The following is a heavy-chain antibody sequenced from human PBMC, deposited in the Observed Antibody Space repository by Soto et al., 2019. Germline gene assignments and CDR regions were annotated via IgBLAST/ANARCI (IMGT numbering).Heavy chain of an antibody. CDR3: AIERQYYDSSGYYPIA. D-gene: IGHD3-22*01. Sequence: ASVKVSCKASGYTFTSYAMHWVRQAPGQRLEWMGWINAGNGNTKYSQKFQGRVTMTRDTSTSTAYMELRSLRSDDTAVYYCAIERQYYDSSGYYPIAWGQGTLVTVSS. J-gene: IGHJ5*02. V-gene: IGHV1-3*01. CDR2: INAGNGNT. CDR1: GYTFTSYA.